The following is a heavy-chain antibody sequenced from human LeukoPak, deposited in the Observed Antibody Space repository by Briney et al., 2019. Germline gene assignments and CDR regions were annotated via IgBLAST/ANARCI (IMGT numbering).Heavy chain of an antibody. CDR2: IYHSGST. Sequence: PSETLSLTCTVSGYAISSGYYWAGIRSPPGTGLEWIGSIYHSGSTYYNSSPNRRVTVSVDMSKNKFPLTLSSVTAAAPAVYYCAPRANIVVVVAATEGAFDIWGEGTMVTVSS. CDR3: APRANIVVVVAATEGAFDI. D-gene: IGHD2-15*01. V-gene: IGHV4-38-2*02. J-gene: IGHJ3*02. CDR1: GYAISSGYY.